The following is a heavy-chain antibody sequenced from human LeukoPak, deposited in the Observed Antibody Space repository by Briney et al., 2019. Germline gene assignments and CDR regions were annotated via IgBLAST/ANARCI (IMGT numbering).Heavy chain of an antibody. CDR1: GFTFSSYS. CDR3: TTDLTIAVAGTPANY. D-gene: IGHD6-19*01. CDR2: IKSKTDGGTT. V-gene: IGHV3-15*01. Sequence: GGSLRLSCAASGFTFSSYSMNWVRQAPGKGLEWVGRIKSKTDGGTTDYAAPVKGRFTISRDDSKNTLYLQMNSLKTEDTAVYYCTTDLTIAVAGTPANYWGQGTLVTVSS. J-gene: IGHJ4*02.